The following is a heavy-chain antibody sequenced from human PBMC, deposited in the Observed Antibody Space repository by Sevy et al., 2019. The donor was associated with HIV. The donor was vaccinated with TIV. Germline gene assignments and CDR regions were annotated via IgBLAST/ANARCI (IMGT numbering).Heavy chain of an antibody. Sequence: GESLKISCVASGFTFSSYEMNWVRQAPGKGLEWVSYISNSGTSMYYSVSVKGRFTISRDNARNSLYLQMNSLRAEDTAVYYCARDLPPSATTVAHFDCWGQGTLVTVSS. CDR2: ISNSGTSM. V-gene: IGHV3-48*03. J-gene: IGHJ4*02. CDR3: ARDLPPSATTVAHFDC. CDR1: GFTFSSYE. D-gene: IGHD4-17*01.